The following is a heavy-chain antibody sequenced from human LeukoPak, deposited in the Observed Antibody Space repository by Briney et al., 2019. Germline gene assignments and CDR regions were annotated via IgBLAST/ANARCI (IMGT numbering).Heavy chain of an antibody. CDR3: AREVRCSTTRCYGLFYY. Sequence: SGTLSLTFPGTGGSIISYYWSWMRQPAGKGLEWIGHIYSSGSVNYNSSLKSRVTMSVDTSKNQFSLKVGSVTAADTAVYYCAREVRCSTTRCYGLFYYWGQGILVTVSS. J-gene: IGHJ4*02. CDR1: GGSIISYY. V-gene: IGHV4-4*07. D-gene: IGHD2-2*01. CDR2: IYSSGSV.